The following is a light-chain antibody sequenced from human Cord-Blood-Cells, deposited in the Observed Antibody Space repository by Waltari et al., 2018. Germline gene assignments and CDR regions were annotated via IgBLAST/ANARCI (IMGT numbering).Light chain of an antibody. CDR1: QDISSY. Sequence: AIRMTPSPSSFSASTGDLVTITCGASQDISSYLAWYQQNAVKAPKLLLYAASTLQSGVPSRFSGSGSRTDFTLTISCLQSEDFATYYCQHYYSYPRTFGEGTKVEIK. CDR2: AAS. J-gene: IGKJ1*01. V-gene: IGKV1-8*01. CDR3: QHYYSYPRT.